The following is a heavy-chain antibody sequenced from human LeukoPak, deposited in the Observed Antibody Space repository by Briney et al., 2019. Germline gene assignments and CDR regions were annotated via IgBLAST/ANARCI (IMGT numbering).Heavy chain of an antibody. V-gene: IGHV3-21*01. CDR2: ISSSSSYI. J-gene: IGHJ4*02. Sequence: GGSLRLSCAASGFTFSSYSMNWVRQAPGKGLEWVSSISSSSSYIYYADSVKGRFTISRDNAKNSLYLQMNSLRAEDTAGYYCAREDVKYYYGSGSYSPIDYWGQGTLVTVSS. D-gene: IGHD3-10*01. CDR1: GFTFSSYS. CDR3: AREDVKYYYGSGSYSPIDY.